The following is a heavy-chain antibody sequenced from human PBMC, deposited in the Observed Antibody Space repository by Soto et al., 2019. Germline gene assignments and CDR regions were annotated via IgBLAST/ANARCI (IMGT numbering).Heavy chain of an antibody. Sequence: GAPVKVSCKASGYTFTRYGISWVRQAPGQRPEWMGWRNPNSGNTGYAQKFQGRGTMTRNTSISTAYMELSSLRSEDTAVYYFARGGKEEYYMYVWGKGTTVTVSS. CDR1: GYTFTRYG. CDR3: ARGGKEEYYMYV. J-gene: IGHJ6*03. CDR2: RNPNSGNT. V-gene: IGHV1-8*02.